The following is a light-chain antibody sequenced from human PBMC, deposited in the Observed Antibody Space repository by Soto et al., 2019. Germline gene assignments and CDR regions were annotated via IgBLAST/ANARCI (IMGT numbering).Light chain of an antibody. Sequence: QSVLTQPPSVPAAPGQKVTISCSGSSSNIGNNYVSWYQQLPGTAPKLLIYDNNKRPSGIPDRFSGSKSGTSATLGITGLQTGDEADYYCGTWDSSLSAEVFGGGTKLTVL. J-gene: IGLJ2*01. V-gene: IGLV1-51*01. CDR1: SSNIGNNY. CDR2: DNN. CDR3: GTWDSSLSAEV.